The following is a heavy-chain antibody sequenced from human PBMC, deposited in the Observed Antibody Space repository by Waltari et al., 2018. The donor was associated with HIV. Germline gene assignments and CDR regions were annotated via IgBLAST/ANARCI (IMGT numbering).Heavy chain of an antibody. V-gene: IGHV3-53*01. J-gene: IGHJ6*02. Sequence: EVQLVESGGGLIQPGGSLRLSCAASGFTVSSNYMSWVRQAPGKGLYWVSVIYSGGSTYYADSVKGRFTIARDNSKNTLYLQMNSLRAEDTAVYYCARDGTSVAPYGMDVWGQGTTVTVSS. CDR1: GFTVSSNY. D-gene: IGHD1-1*01. CDR2: IYSGGST. CDR3: ARDGTSVAPYGMDV.